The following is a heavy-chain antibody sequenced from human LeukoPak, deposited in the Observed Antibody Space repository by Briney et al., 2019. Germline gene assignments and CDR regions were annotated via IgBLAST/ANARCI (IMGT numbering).Heavy chain of an antibody. J-gene: IGHJ5*02. CDR2: IGSSPTTI. D-gene: IGHD6-19*01. Sequence: GGSLRLSCAASGFTFSSYSMSWVRQAPGKGLEWVSYIGSSPTTIFYADSVKGRFTISRDNAKNPLYLQMNSLRAEDTAVYYCARDHIAVAGPFDPWGQGTLVTVSS. CDR1: GFTFSSYS. V-gene: IGHV3-48*01. CDR3: ARDHIAVAGPFDP.